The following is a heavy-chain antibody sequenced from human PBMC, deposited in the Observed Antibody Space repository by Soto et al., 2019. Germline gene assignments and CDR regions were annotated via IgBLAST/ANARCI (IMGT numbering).Heavy chain of an antibody. J-gene: IGHJ2*01. CDR1: GFTFGAFA. D-gene: IGHD4-17*01. CDR2: LRAGGGST. Sequence: GGSLRLSCAASGFTFGAFAMAWVRQRPGDGLEWVSSLRAGGGSTYYNNSVRGRFTISIDNSNGTLFLQMNNLIAEDTAVYFCANTHRATTVVTLYWYFYXWGRGTLVTVSX. V-gene: IGHV3-23*01. CDR3: ANTHRATTVVTLYWYFYX.